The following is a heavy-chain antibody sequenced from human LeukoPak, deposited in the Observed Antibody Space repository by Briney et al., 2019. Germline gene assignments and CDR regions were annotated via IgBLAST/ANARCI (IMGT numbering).Heavy chain of an antibody. CDR3: ARLGRENSSGSDY. CDR2: IYHSGST. J-gene: IGHJ4*02. V-gene: IGHV4-4*02. Sequence: SGTLSLTCAVSGSSISSSNWWSWVRQPPGKGLEWIGEIYHSGSTNYNPSLKSRVTISVDKSKNQFSLKLSSVTAADTAVYYCARLGRENSSGSDYWGQGTLVTVSS. CDR1: GSSISSSNW. D-gene: IGHD6-6*01.